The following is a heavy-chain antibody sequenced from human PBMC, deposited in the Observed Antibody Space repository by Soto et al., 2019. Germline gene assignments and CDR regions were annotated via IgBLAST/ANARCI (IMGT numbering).Heavy chain of an antibody. J-gene: IGHJ3*01. CDR2: IYSGGYT. CDR3: AKGFIVVVTVIRPDDSFDV. CDR1: GFTVSNNY. V-gene: IGHV3-53*01. D-gene: IGHD2-21*02. Sequence: EVQLVESGGGLIQPGGSLRLSCAVSGFTVSNNYMSWVRQAPGKGLEGVSVIYSGGYTAYGDSVKGRFTISRDNSKNTLYLQMNSLRAEDTAVYYCAKGFIVVVTVIRPDDSFDVWGQGTLVTVSS.